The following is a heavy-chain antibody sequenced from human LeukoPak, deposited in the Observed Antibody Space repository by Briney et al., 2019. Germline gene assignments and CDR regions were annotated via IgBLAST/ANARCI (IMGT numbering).Heavy chain of an antibody. CDR1: GGSNSTYY. CDR3: ARAFSAWPRAFDI. J-gene: IGHJ3*02. Sequence: PSETLSLTCTVSGGSNSTYYWSWVRQPPGKGQEWLGYISYSGTTTYSPSLESRVTISLDTSRNQFSLRLSSLTAADTAVYYCARAFSAWPRAFDIWGQGTMVTVSS. V-gene: IGHV4-59*01. D-gene: IGHD6-19*01. CDR2: ISYSGTT.